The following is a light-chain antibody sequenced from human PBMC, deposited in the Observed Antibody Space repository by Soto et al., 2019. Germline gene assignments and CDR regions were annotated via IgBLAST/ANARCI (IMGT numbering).Light chain of an antibody. Sequence: EIVLTQSPVTLPLSPGERATLSCRASQRISSNFLAWFQQKPGLPPRLLIYGASTRASGVPDRFSGGGSGTDFVLTISRLEPEDFAVYHCQQHGRSPFTFGQGTKLQIK. J-gene: IGKJ2*01. CDR2: GAS. CDR3: QQHGRSPFT. CDR1: QRISSNF. V-gene: IGKV3-20*01.